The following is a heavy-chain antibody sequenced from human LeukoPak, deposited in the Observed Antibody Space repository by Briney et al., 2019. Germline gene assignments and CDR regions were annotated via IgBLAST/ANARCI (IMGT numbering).Heavy chain of an antibody. V-gene: IGHV1-69*13. J-gene: IGHJ3*02. Sequence: SVKVSCKASGGAFSSYAISWVRQAPGQGLEWMGGIIPIFGTANYAQKFQGRVTITADESTSTAYMGLSSLRSEDTAVYYCAREIYSGSYRQPYGAFDIWGQGTMVTVSS. CDR2: IIPIFGTA. CDR1: GGAFSSYA. CDR3: AREIYSGSYRQPYGAFDI. D-gene: IGHD1-26*01.